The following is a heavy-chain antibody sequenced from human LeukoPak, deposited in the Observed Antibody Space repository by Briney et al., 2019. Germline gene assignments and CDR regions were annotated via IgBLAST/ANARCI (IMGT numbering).Heavy chain of an antibody. V-gene: IGHV3-64*01. Sequence: GGSLRLSCAASGFTFSSYAMHWVRQAPGKGLEYVSAISSKGARTYYANSVKGRFTISRDNSKNTLYLQMGSLRAEDMAVYYCASGSGIGSSYYDYWGQGTLVTVSS. CDR2: ISSKGART. CDR3: ASGSGIGSSYYDY. D-gene: IGHD3-10*01. CDR1: GFTFSSYA. J-gene: IGHJ4*02.